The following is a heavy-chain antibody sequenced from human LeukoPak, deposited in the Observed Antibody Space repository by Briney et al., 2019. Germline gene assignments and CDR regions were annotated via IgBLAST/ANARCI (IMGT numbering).Heavy chain of an antibody. D-gene: IGHD3-10*01. CDR3: ARDFEYRGENFDY. CDR1: GYTFTGYY. Sequence: GASVKVSCKASGYTFTGYYMHGVRQAPGQGLDWMGWINPNSGGTNYAQKFQGRVTMTRDTSISTAYMELSRLRSDDTAVYYCARDFEYRGENFDYWGQGTLVTVSS. J-gene: IGHJ4*02. CDR2: INPNSGGT. V-gene: IGHV1-2*02.